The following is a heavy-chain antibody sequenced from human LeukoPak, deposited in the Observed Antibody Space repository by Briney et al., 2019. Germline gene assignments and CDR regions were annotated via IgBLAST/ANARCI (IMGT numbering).Heavy chain of an antibody. Sequence: GRSLRLSCAASGFTFSSYGMHWVRQAPGKGLEWVAVILYDGSNKYYADSVKGRFTISRDNSKNTLYLQMNSLRAEDTAVYYCARDPTVWGATYYYYYGMDVWGQGTTVTVSS. J-gene: IGHJ6*02. CDR3: ARDPTVWGATYYYYYGMDV. CDR2: ILYDGSNK. V-gene: IGHV3-30*03. D-gene: IGHD1-26*01. CDR1: GFTFSSYG.